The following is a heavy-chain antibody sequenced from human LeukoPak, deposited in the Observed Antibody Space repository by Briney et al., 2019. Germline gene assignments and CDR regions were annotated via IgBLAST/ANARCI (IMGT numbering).Heavy chain of an antibody. J-gene: IGHJ4*02. Sequence: ASVKVSCKASGYTFTSYYMHWVRQAPGQGLEWMGIINPSGGSTSYAQNFQGRVTMTRDMSTNTVYMELSSLRSEDTAVYYCARQSSGYYYFDYWGQGTLVTVSS. D-gene: IGHD3-22*01. CDR3: ARQSSGYYYFDY. CDR1: GYTFTSYY. V-gene: IGHV1-46*01. CDR2: INPSGGST.